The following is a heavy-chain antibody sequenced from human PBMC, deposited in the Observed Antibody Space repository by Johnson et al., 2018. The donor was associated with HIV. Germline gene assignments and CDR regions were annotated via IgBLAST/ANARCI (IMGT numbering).Heavy chain of an antibody. D-gene: IGHD1-26*01. CDR1: GFTFNNAW. V-gene: IGHV3-15*01. J-gene: IGHJ3*02. CDR3: AKDDRELDAFDI. CDR2: IKSKTDGGTT. Sequence: MLLVESGGGLVKPGGSLRLSCAASGFTFNNAWMSWVRQAPGKGLEWIGHIKSKTDGGTTDYAAPVKGRFTISRDDSKNTVHLQMNSLRAEDTAVYYCAKDDRELDAFDIWGQGTMVTVSS.